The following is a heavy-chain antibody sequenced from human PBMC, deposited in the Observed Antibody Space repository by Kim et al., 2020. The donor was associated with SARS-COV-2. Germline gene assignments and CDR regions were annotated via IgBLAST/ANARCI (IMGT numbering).Heavy chain of an antibody. V-gene: IGHV4-59*01. CDR1: GGSISGYY. CDR2: IYYSGST. J-gene: IGHJ3*02. D-gene: IGHD5-12*01. CDR3: AGTGYGHKGLGVCDI. Sequence: SETLSLTCTVSGGSISGYYWSWIRQPPEKELEWIGYIYYSGSTNYNPSLKSRVSISVDTSKNQFSLKLTSVTAADAAFYYCAGTGYGHKGLGVCDIWGQG.